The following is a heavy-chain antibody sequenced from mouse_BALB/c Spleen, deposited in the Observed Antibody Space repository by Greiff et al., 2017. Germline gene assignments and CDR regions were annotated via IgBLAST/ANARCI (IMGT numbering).Heavy chain of an antibody. D-gene: IGHD1-1*01. CDR2: ISSGGSYT. CDR3: ARREDYYGSSYAMDY. J-gene: IGHJ4*01. Sequence: EVKLVESGGGLVKPGGSLKLSCAASGFTFSSYGMSWVRQTPDKRLEWVATISSGGSYTYYPDSVKGRFTISRDNAKNTLYLQMSSLKSEDTAMYYCARREDYYGSSYAMDYWGQGTSVTVSS. V-gene: IGHV5-6*03. CDR1: GFTFSSYG.